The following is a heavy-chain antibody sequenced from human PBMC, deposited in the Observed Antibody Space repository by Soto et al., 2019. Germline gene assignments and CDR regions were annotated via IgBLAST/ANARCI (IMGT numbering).Heavy chain of an antibody. CDR3: ARFASGNYKRFDS. J-gene: IGHJ4*02. V-gene: IGHV3-11*01. CDR1: GFTFTDFY. Sequence: PGGSLRLSCAASGFTFTDFYVTWIRQAPGKGLEWLSFISTHDITYYADSVKGRFTISRDNAKKSGYLQMNSLRADDTAVYYCARFASGNYKRFDSWGQGTLVTVSS. CDR2: ISTHDIT. D-gene: IGHD3-10*01.